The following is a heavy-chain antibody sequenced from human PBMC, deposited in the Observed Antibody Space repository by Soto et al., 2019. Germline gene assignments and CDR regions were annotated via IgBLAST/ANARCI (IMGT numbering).Heavy chain of an antibody. CDR2: IDTSGTT. V-gene: IGHV4-4*07. CDR1: GGSISSYY. CDR3: ARGPRGYVYYHGMDV. J-gene: IGHJ6*02. D-gene: IGHD3-10*01. Sequence: PSETLSLTCTVSGGSISSYYCSWIRQSAGKGLEWIGRIDTSGTTNYKPSLKSRVTMSVDASKNQFSLNLSSVTAADTAVYYCARGPRGYVYYHGMDVWGQGTTVTVSS.